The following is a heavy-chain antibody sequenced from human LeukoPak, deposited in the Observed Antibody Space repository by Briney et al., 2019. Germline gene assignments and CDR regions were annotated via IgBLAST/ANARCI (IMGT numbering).Heavy chain of an antibody. V-gene: IGHV2-5*01. D-gene: IGHD4-17*01. CDR1: GFSLNTNAVV. Sequence: GPTLVIPTQTLTLTCTFSGFSLNTNAVVVGWVRQPPGQALEWLTFIYGNDDKRYSPSLESRLTITKDTSKNQVVLTMTDMDYVDTATYYCVHRTTVTSVDHWGQGTLVTVSS. J-gene: IGHJ4*02. CDR3: VHRTTVTSVDH. CDR2: IYGNDDK.